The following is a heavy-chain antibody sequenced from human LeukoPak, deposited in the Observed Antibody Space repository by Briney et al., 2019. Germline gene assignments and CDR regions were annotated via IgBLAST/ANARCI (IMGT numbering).Heavy chain of an antibody. V-gene: IGHV1-18*01. CDR3: ARRNNYYDSSGYYHGDAFDI. J-gene: IGHJ3*02. D-gene: IGHD3-22*01. Sequence: GASVKVSCKASGYTFTNYYISWVRQAPGQGLEWMGWIGTYNGNTNYAQKFQGRVTMTTDTSTSTAYMELRSLRSDDTAVYYCARRNNYYDSSGYYHGDAFDIWGQGTMVTVSS. CDR2: IGTYNGNT. CDR1: GYTFTNYY.